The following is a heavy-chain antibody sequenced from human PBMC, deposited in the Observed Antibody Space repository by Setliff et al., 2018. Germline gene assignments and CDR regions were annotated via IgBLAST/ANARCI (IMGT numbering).Heavy chain of an antibody. D-gene: IGHD3-10*01. CDR3: ARHEFVGGYYGSVTYRHFDY. J-gene: IGHJ4*02. V-gene: IGHV4-39*01. CDR1: GGSISSTSYQ. CDR2: IYYTGTA. Sequence: LSLTCTVSGGSISSTSYQWGWVRQPPGKGLEWIGSIYYTGTAYYNPSLKSRVTISVDTSKNQFSLQVTSLAATDTALYFCARHEFVGGYYGSVTYRHFDYWGQGISVTVSS.